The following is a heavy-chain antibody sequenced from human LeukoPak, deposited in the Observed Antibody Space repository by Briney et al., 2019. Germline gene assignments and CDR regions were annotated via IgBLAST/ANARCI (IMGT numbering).Heavy chain of an antibody. CDR1: GFTVSSNY. V-gene: IGHV3-66*02. J-gene: IGHJ4*02. CDR2: IYSGGST. CDR3: ARTVVTYYFDY. D-gene: IGHD4-23*01. Sequence: GGSLRLSXAASGFTVSSNYMGWVRQAPGKGLEWVSVIYSGGSTYYADSVKGRFTISRDNSKNTLYLQMNSLRAEDTAVYYCARTVVTYYFDYWGQGTLVTVSS.